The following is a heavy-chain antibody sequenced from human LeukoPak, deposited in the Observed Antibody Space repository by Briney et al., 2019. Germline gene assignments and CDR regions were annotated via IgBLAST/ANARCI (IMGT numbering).Heavy chain of an antibody. CDR1: GGSITSYS. Sequence: SETLSLTCTVSGGSITSYSWSWLRQPPGKGLDWIAFISDSGSTYYNPSLKSRVTISLDTSKKQFSLKLTSVTAADTAVYYCARDFGPSRGFDYWGQGTLVTVSS. V-gene: IGHV4-59*01. J-gene: IGHJ4*02. D-gene: IGHD3-10*01. CDR3: ARDFGPSRGFDY. CDR2: ISDSGST.